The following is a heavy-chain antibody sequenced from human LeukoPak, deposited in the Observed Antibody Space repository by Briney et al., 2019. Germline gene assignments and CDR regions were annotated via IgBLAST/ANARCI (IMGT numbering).Heavy chain of an antibody. Sequence: PSETLSLTCAVYGGSFSGYYWSWIRQPPGKGLEWIGEINHSGSTNYNPSLKSRVTISVDTSKNQFSLKLSSVTAADTAVYYCARGPRQHPTAGFWSGYYTYYFDYWGQGTLVTVSS. CDR1: GGSFSGYY. CDR2: INHSGST. D-gene: IGHD3-3*01. V-gene: IGHV4-34*01. J-gene: IGHJ4*02. CDR3: ARGPRQHPTAGFWSGYYTYYFDY.